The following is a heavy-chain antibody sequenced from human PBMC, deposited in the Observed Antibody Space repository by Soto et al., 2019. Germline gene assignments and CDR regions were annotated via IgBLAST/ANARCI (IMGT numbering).Heavy chain of an antibody. D-gene: IGHD6-13*01. CDR3: FGSPYYFDY. J-gene: IGHJ4*02. V-gene: IGHV3-66*01. CDR1: GFTVSSNY. Sequence: GGSLRLSCAASGFTVSSNYMTWVRQAPGKGLEWVSVIYTNGNTYYADSVKGRFTISRDNSKNTLYLQMNSLRGGSSSWYISFGSPYYFDYWGQGTLVTVSS. CDR2: IYTNGNT.